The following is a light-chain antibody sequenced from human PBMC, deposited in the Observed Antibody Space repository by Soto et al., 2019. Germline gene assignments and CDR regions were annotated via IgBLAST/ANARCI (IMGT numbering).Light chain of an antibody. CDR1: NSDIGGYDF. J-gene: IGLJ1*01. CDR2: EVS. CDR3: ISYTSTSTYV. Sequence: QSALTQPASVSGSPGQSITISCTGTNSDIGGYDFVSWYQQLPGKAPKLMIFEVSNRPSGVSDRFSGSKSDNTASLTITGLQPADGADYYCISYTSTSTYVFGTGTKVTVL. V-gene: IGLV2-14*01.